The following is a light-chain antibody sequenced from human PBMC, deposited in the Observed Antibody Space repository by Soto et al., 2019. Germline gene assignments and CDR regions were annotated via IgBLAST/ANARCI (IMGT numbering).Light chain of an antibody. CDR1: SSNIGAGYD. V-gene: IGLV1-40*01. CDR3: HSYDSSLSGWV. Sequence: QSVLTQPPSVSGAPGQRVTISCTGSSSNIGAGYDVHWYQQLPGTAPKLLIYGNSNRPSGVPDRFSGSKSGTSASLAITGLQAGDGADYYCHSYDSSLSGWVFGGGTNLPAL. CDR2: GNS. J-gene: IGLJ3*02.